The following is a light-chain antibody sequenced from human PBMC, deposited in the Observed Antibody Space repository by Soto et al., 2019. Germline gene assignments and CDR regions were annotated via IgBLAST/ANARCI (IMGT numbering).Light chain of an antibody. CDR1: QRISSW. CDR3: EQYKTYPWT. V-gene: IGKV1-5*01. CDR2: DAS. J-gene: IGKJ1*01. Sequence: DLQMTQSPATLSASVRDRVTITGRASQRISSWLSWYQQKPGKVPKLLIDDASIMESGVPSRFSGSGTGTEFNLSISRLQPDDFANYYCEQYKTYPWTLGQGTQVEVK.